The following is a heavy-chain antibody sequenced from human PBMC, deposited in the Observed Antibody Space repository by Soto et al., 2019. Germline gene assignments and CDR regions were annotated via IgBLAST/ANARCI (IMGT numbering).Heavy chain of an antibody. Sequence: PGESLKISCKGSGYSFTSYWIGWVRQMPGKGLEWMGIIYPGDSDTRYSPSFQGQVTISADKSISTAYLQWSSLKASDTAMYYCARSLTGTTSYYYGMDVWGQGTTVTVSS. J-gene: IGHJ6*02. V-gene: IGHV5-51*01. CDR2: IYPGDSDT. CDR3: ARSLTGTTSYYYGMDV. CDR1: GYSFTSYW. D-gene: IGHD1-7*01.